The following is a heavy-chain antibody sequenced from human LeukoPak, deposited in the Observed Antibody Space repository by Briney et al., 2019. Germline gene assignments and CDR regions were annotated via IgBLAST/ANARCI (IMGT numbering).Heavy chain of an antibody. CDR3: AKPPKPTTVIPFDY. Sequence: PGGSLRLSCAASGFTFSSYGMYWVRQAPGKGLEWVAFIRYDGSNKYYADSVKGRFTISRDNSKNTLYLQMNSLRAEDTAVYYCAKPPKPTTVIPFDYWGQGTLVTVSS. V-gene: IGHV3-30*02. D-gene: IGHD4-17*01. J-gene: IGHJ4*02. CDR1: GFTFSSYG. CDR2: IRYDGSNK.